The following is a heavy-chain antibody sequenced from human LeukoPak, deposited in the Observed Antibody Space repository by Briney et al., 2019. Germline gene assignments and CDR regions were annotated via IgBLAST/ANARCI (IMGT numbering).Heavy chain of an antibody. CDR1: GFTFSSYE. Sequence: GGSLRLSCAASGFTFSSYEMNWARQAPGKGLEWISYISRSGNTTHYADSAKGRFTISRDNAKNSLYLQMNSLRGEDTAVYYCAAKEGTRSDFDYWGQGTLVT. CDR3: AAKEGTRSDFDY. V-gene: IGHV3-48*03. CDR2: ISRSGNTT. D-gene: IGHD1-14*01. J-gene: IGHJ4*02.